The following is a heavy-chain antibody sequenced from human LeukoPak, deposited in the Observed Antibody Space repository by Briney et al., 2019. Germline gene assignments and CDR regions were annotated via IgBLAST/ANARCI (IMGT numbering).Heavy chain of an antibody. D-gene: IGHD6-19*01. J-gene: IGHJ4*02. V-gene: IGHV4-34*01. CDR3: ARGRYSSGWYSYYFDY. CDR2: INHSGST. Sequence: PSETLSLTCAVYGGSFSGYYWSWIRQPPGKGLEWIGEINHSGSTNYNPSLKSRVTISVDTSKNQFSLKLSSVTAADTAVYYYARGRYSSGWYSYYFDYWGQGTLVTVSS. CDR1: GGSFSGYY.